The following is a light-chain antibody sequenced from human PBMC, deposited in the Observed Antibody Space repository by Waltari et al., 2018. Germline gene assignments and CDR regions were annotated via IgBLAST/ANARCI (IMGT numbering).Light chain of an antibody. Sequence: QSALTQPRSVSGSPGQSVTLSCTGTNSDVGSYNHVSRYQQPPVKAPKLVIYDVDKRPSGVPDRFSGSKAGNTASLTISGLQTDDEADYYCCSYAGRYTSVFGGGTKVTVL. CDR1: NSDVGSYNH. CDR3: CSYAGRYTSV. J-gene: IGLJ2*01. V-gene: IGLV2-11*01. CDR2: DVD.